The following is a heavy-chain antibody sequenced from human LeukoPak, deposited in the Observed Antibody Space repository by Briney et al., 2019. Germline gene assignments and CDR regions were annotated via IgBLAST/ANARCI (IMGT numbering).Heavy chain of an antibody. CDR3: SRGLVGYYHDSSTYPDS. CDR2: IKSKTDGGTT. V-gene: IGHV3-15*05. CDR1: GLTFANAW. D-gene: IGHD3-22*01. Sequence: GGSLRISCAASGLTFANAWMTWVRQAPGKGLEWVGRIKSKTDGGTTEYGEPVKGRFTISRDNAKNMLYLQLDSLTAEDTAVYYCSRGLVGYYHDSSTYPDSWGQGTLVTVSS. J-gene: IGHJ4*02.